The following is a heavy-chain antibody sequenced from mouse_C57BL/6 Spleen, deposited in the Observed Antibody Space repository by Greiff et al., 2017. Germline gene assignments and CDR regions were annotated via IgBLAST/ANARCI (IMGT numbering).Heavy chain of an antibody. CDR3: TRRGLGRDYYAMDD. D-gene: IGHD3-3*01. V-gene: IGHV1-15*01. J-gene: IGHJ4*01. CDR2: IDPETGGT. CDR1: GYTFTDYE. Sequence: VQLQQSGAELVRPGASVTLSCKASGYTFTDYEMHWVKQTPVHGLEWIGAIDPETGGTAYNQKFKGKAILTADKSSSTAYMELRSLTSEDSAVYYCTRRGLGRDYYAMDDWGQGTSVTVSS.